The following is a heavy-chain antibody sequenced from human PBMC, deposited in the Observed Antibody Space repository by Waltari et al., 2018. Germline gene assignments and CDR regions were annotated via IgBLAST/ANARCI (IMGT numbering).Heavy chain of an antibody. CDR3: ARATCSQGGCSMYYFYYYMDV. Sequence: QVQLRESGPGLVKSSETLTLTCDVSGDSISSGFYWAWIRQPPGKGPEWIGSVYHSGTTFYNPALKSRVTMSVDTSKKHFSLSLTSVTAADTAVYYCARATCSQGGCSMYYFYYYMDVWGKGITVTVSS. CDR1: GDSISSGFY. D-gene: IGHD1-26*01. CDR2: VYHSGTT. V-gene: IGHV4-38-2*01. J-gene: IGHJ6*03.